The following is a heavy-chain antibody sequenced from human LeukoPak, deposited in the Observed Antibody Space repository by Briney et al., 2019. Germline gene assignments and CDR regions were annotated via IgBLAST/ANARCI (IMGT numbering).Heavy chain of an antibody. V-gene: IGHV3-30*04. CDR1: GFTLSSFA. CDR2: VSYDGSNK. Sequence: PGRSLRLSCAASGFTLSSFAMHWVRQAPGKGLEWVAVVSYDGSNKYYADSVKGRFTISRDNSKNTLYLQMNSLRAEDTAVYYCARSMVRFGELLYSDWFDPWGQGTLVTVSS. CDR3: ARSMVRFGELLYSDWFDP. D-gene: IGHD3-10*01. J-gene: IGHJ5*02.